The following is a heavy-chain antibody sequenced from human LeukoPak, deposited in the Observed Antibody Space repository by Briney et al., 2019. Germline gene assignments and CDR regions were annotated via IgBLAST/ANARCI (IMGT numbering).Heavy chain of an antibody. Sequence: GGSLRLSCVASGFTFSNYNMNWVRQAPGKGLEWVSTINSSSSLIYYAESLKGRFTISRDNAKNSLYLQMNSLRAEDTAVYYCAREATVTTPGQAFDIWGQGTMVTVSS. CDR1: GFTFSNYN. J-gene: IGHJ3*02. V-gene: IGHV3-21*06. CDR2: INSSSSLI. D-gene: IGHD4-17*01. CDR3: AREATVTTPGQAFDI.